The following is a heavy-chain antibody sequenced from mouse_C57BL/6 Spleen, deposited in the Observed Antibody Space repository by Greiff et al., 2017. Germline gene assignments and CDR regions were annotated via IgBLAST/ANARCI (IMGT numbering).Heavy chain of an antibody. CDR2: IWTGGGT. V-gene: IGHV2-9-1*01. Sequence: VQGVESGPGLVAPSQSLSITCTVSGFSLTSYAISWVRQPPGKGLEWLGVIWTGGGTNYNSALKSRLSISKDNSKSQVFLKMNSLQTDDTARYYCARIDSSGYVGAMDYWGQGTSVTVSS. CDR3: ARIDSSGYVGAMDY. D-gene: IGHD3-2*02. J-gene: IGHJ4*01. CDR1: GFSLTSYA.